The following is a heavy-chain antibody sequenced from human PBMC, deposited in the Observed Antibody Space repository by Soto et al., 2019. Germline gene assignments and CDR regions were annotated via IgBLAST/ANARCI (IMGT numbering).Heavy chain of an antibody. Sequence: QVQLVESGGGVVQPGRSLRLSCAASGFTFSSYAMHWVRQAPGKGLEWVAVISCDGSNKYYADSVKGRFTISRDNSKNTLYLQMNSLRAEDTAVYYCARESSSRNFDYWGQGTLVTVSS. D-gene: IGHD6-13*01. V-gene: IGHV3-30-3*01. CDR2: ISCDGSNK. CDR3: ARESSSRNFDY. J-gene: IGHJ4*02. CDR1: GFTFSSYA.